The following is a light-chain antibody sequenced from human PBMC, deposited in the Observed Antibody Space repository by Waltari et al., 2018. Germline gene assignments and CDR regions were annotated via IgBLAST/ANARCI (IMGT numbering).Light chain of an antibody. CDR2: GTD. V-gene: IGLV8-61*01. CDR3: ALYMARGTWL. J-gene: IGLJ3*02. Sequence: QTVVTQEPSLSVSPGGTATLTCGLTSGAVSSSHTPTWYQQTPGQAPRTLFYGTDTRSSGVPDRFSGSSLGNKVALTITGAQAEDESDYYCALYMARGTWLFGGGTRLTVL. CDR1: SGAVSSSHT.